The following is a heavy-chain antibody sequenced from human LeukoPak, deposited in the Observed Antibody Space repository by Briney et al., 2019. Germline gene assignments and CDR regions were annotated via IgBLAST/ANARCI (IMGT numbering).Heavy chain of an antibody. D-gene: IGHD7-27*01. V-gene: IGHV3-66*01. CDR3: ARDPGGNWGY. CDR2: IYSGGST. CDR1: GFTVSSNY. Sequence: RGSLRLSCAASGFTVSSNYMSWVRQAPGKGLEWVSVIYSGGSTYYADSVKVRFTISKDNSKNPLYLQMNSLRAEDTAVYYCARDPGGNWGYWGQGTLVTVSS. J-gene: IGHJ4*02.